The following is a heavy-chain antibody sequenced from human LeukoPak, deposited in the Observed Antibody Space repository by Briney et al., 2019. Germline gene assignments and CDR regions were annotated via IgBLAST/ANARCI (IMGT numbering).Heavy chain of an antibody. Sequence: QSGRSLRLSCAASGFTFSSYGMHWVRQAPGKGLEWVAVISYDGSNKYYADSVKGRFTISRDNSKNTLYLQMNSLRAEDTAVYYCASIKDTGTYYFDYWGQGTLVTVSS. CDR2: ISYDGSNK. CDR3: ASIKDTGTYYFDY. D-gene: IGHD3-10*01. V-gene: IGHV3-30*03. J-gene: IGHJ4*02. CDR1: GFTFSSYG.